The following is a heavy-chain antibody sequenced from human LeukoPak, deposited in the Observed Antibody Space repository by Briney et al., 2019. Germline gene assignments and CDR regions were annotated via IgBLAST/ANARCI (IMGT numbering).Heavy chain of an antibody. V-gene: IGHV1-18*01. CDR1: GYTFTSYG. CDR3: ARAPIYDTSVYYPDRNFDY. J-gene: IGHJ4*02. CDR2: ISAHNGIT. Sequence: VASVKVSCKASGYTFTSYGISWVRQAPGQGLEWMGWISAHNGITNYAQNLQGRVTMTTDTSTSTAYMELRSLRSGDTAVYYCARAPIYDTSVYYPDRNFDYWGQGTLVTVSS. D-gene: IGHD3-22*01.